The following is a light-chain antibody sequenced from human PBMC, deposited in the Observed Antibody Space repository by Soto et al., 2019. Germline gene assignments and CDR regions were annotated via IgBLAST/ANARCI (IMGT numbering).Light chain of an antibody. Sequence: EIVLTQSPNTLSLSPGETATLSCRASQSVSSGYLVWYQQKPGQAPRLLIYGASTRATGIPDRFSGSGSGTDFTLTISRLEPEDFAVYYCQQYGNSPPSVTFGPGTKVDNK. V-gene: IGKV3-20*01. CDR3: QQYGNSPPSVT. CDR1: QSVSSGY. CDR2: GAS. J-gene: IGKJ3*01.